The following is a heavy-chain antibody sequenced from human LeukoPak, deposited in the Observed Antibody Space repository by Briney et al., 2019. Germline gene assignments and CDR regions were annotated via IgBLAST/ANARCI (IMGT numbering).Heavy chain of an antibody. CDR3: ARPDYYGSGSFDY. CDR1: GGSISSGGYS. Sequence: SQTLSLTCAVSGGSISSGGYSWSWIRQPPGKGLEWIGYIYHSGSTYYNPSLKSRVTISVDRSKNQFSLKLSSVTAADTAVYYCARPDYYGSGSFDYWGQGTLVTVSS. CDR2: IYHSGST. D-gene: IGHD3-10*01. J-gene: IGHJ4*02. V-gene: IGHV4-30-2*01.